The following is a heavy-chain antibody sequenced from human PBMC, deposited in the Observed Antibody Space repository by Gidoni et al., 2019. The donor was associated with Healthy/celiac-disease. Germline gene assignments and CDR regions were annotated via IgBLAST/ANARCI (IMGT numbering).Heavy chain of an antibody. J-gene: IGHJ5*02. CDR1: GSTFTSYY. D-gene: IGHD1-26*01. Sequence: QVQLVQSGAEVKKPGASVKVSCKASGSTFTSYYMHWVRQTSGQGLEWMGIINPSGGSTSYAQKFQGRITMTRDTSTSTVYMELSSLRSEDTAVYYCARGYRGGATASIDPWGQGTLVTVSS. CDR2: INPSGGST. CDR3: ARGYRGGATASIDP. V-gene: IGHV1-46*03.